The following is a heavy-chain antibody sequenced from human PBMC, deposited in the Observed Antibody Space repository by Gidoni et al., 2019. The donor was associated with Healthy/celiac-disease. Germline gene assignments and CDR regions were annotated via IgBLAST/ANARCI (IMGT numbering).Heavy chain of an antibody. J-gene: IGHJ3*02. Sequence: QITLKESGPTLVKPTQTLTLTCTFSGFSLSTSGVGVGWIRQPPGKALEWLALIYWDDDKRYSPSLKSRLTITKDTSKNQVVLTMTNMDPVDTATYYCAHVDTAMVTDAFDIWGQGTMVTVSS. CDR3: AHVDTAMVTDAFDI. CDR2: IYWDDDK. D-gene: IGHD5-18*01. CDR1: GFSLSTSGVG. V-gene: IGHV2-5*02.